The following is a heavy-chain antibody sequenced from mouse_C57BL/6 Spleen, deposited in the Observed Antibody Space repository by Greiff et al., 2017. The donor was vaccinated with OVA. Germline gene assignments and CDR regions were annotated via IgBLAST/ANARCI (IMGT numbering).Heavy chain of an antibody. CDR3: ARDYGSREWYFDV. D-gene: IGHD1-1*01. J-gene: IGHJ1*03. CDR2: IYPGDGDT. Sequence: QVQLQQSGPELVKPGASVKISCKASGYAFSSSWMNWVKQRPGKGLEWIGRIYPGDGDTNYNGKFKGKATLTADKSSSTAYMQLSSLTSEDSAVYFCARDYGSREWYFDVWGTGTTVTVSS. V-gene: IGHV1-82*01. CDR1: GYAFSSSW.